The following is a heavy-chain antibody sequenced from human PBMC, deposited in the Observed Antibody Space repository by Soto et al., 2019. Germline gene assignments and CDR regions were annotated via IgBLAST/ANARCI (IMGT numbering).Heavy chain of an antibody. CDR1: GDTFRRHV. J-gene: IGHJ4*02. CDR3: ATHLRGIGMFDY. Sequence: QVQLVQSGAEVKKPGSSVKVSCQASGDTFRRHVINWVRQAPGQWLEWMGGITPIFDSTNYAKKFLGRVTITVDESTSTFYVELWSIRSEATALYYCATHLRGIGMFDYLGQSTLVPVSS. CDR2: ITPIFDST. V-gene: IGHV1-69*12. D-gene: IGHD1-26*01.